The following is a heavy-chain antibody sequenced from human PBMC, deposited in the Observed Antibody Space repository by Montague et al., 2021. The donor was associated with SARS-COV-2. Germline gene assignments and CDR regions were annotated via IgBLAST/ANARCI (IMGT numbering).Heavy chain of an antibody. CDR2: KYYSGST. CDR1: GGSFSGYC. Sequence: SETLFLTCAVYGGSFSGYCWSWIRQPPGKGLEWIGFKYYSGSTYYNPTLKSRVTISGDTSKNQFSLKLSSVTAADTAVYYCATLLSSITIFGVVQGYYFDDWGQGTLVTVSS. CDR3: ATLLSSITIFGVVQGYYFDD. J-gene: IGHJ4*02. D-gene: IGHD3-3*01. V-gene: IGHV4-34*01.